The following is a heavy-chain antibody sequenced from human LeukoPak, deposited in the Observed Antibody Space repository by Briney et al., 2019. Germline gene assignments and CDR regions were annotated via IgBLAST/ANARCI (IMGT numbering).Heavy chain of an antibody. CDR3: ARDSDWNDGLDY. CDR2: ISTSSSYI. D-gene: IGHD1-1*01. CDR1: GFTFSRNT. V-gene: IGHV3-21*01. J-gene: IGHJ4*02. Sequence: KTGGSLRLSCAASGFTFSRNTMNWVRQAPGKGLEWVSSISTSSSYIYYADAVKGRFTISRDNAKNSLYLQMNSLRAEDTAVYYCARDSDWNDGLDYWGQGTLVTVSS.